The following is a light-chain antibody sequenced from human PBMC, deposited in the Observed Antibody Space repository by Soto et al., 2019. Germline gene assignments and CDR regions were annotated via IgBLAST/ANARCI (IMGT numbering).Light chain of an antibody. CDR2: RAS. CDR1: QNVFNN. J-gene: IGKJ1*01. V-gene: IGKV3-15*01. Sequence: EVVMTQSPATLSLSPGERATLSCRASQNVFNNVAWYQQKPGQAPRLLIYRASTRATDVPARFSGSGSGTEFTLTISSLQSEDFAVYFCQQCSNWPRTFGQGTKVEI. CDR3: QQCSNWPRT.